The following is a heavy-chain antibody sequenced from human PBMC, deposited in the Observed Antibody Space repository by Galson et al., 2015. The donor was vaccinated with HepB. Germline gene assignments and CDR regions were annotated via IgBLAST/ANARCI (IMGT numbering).Heavy chain of an antibody. CDR3: AKNLAGVLIPAAYYYYYGMDV. CDR1: GFTFSTYA. D-gene: IGHD2-2*01. CDR2: ISGSGGNT. J-gene: IGHJ6*02. V-gene: IGHV3-23*01. Sequence: SLRLSCAASGFTFSTYAMSWVRQAPGKGLEWVSGISGSGGNTYYPDSVKGRFTISRDNSKNTLYLQMNSLRAEDTAIYYCAKNLAGVLIPAAYYYYYGMDVWGQGTTVTVSS.